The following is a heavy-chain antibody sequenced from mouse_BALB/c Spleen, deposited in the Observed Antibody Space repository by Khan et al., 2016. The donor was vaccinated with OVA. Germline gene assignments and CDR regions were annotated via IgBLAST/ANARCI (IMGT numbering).Heavy chain of an antibody. J-gene: IGHJ3*01. V-gene: IGHV1-7*01. CDR3: TGRGVFGLFAY. D-gene: IGHD6-2*01. CDR1: GYTFTTYW. Sequence: VQLQQSGAELAKPGASVKMSCTASGYTFTTYWIHWIKQRPGQGLEWIGYINPSTGYTDYNKKFKDKATLTAAESSSTAYMQLNSLTSADSAVYDGTGRGVFGLFAYWGKGTLVTVSA. CDR2: INPSTGYT.